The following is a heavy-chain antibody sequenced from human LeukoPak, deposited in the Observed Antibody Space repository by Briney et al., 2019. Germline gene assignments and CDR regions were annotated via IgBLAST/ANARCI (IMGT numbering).Heavy chain of an antibody. J-gene: IGHJ4*02. CDR2: MKPNSGDT. CDR3: ARGPYGTGSHFDS. V-gene: IGHV1-8*02. Sequence: GASVKVSCKASGSTFSSYDINWVRQATGQGLGWMGWMKPNSGDTGYTPRFQGSLTMTRDISISTVYMELSSLRCEDTAVYYCARGPYGTGSHFDSWGQGTLVTVSS. D-gene: IGHD3-10*01. CDR1: GSTFSSYD.